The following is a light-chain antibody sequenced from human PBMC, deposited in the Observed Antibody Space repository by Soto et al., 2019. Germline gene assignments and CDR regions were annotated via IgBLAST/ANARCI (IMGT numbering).Light chain of an antibody. CDR1: LSVSSSY. CDR3: QQYASSPVYT. Sequence: EIVLTHSPGTLSLSPGERATLSCRASLSVSSSYLAWYQQKPGQAPRLLIYGASSRATGIPDRFSGSGSGTDFTLTISRLEPEDFAVYYCQQYASSPVYTFGQGTKLEIK. J-gene: IGKJ2*01. V-gene: IGKV3-20*01. CDR2: GAS.